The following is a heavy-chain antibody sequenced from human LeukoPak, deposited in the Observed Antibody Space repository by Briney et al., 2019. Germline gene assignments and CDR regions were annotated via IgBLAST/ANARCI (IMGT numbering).Heavy chain of an antibody. CDR2: IYHSGST. Sequence: SETLSLTCAVSGYSISSGYYWGWIRQPPGKGLEWIGSIYHSGSTYYNPSLKSRVTISVDTSKNQFSLKLSSVAAADTAVYYCARGLRTLTIFGVVARYFDYWGQGTLVTVSS. J-gene: IGHJ4*02. CDR3: ARGLRTLTIFGVVARYFDY. D-gene: IGHD3-3*01. V-gene: IGHV4-38-2*01. CDR1: GYSISSGYY.